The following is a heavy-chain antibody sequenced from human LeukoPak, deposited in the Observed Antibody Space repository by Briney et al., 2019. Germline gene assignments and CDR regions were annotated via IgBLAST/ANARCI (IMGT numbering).Heavy chain of an antibody. Sequence: PGRSLRLSCAASGFTFDDYAMHWVRQVPGKGLEWVLGISWNSVSIGYADSVKGRFTISRDNVKNSLYLQMNSLRAEDMAFYYCARARSYHYMDVWGKGTTVTVSS. CDR2: ISWNSVSI. D-gene: IGHD2-15*01. J-gene: IGHJ6*03. V-gene: IGHV3-9*03. CDR1: GFTFDDYA. CDR3: ARARSYHYMDV.